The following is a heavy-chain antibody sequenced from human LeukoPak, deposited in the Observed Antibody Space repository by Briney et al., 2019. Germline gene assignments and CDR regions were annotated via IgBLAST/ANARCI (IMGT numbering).Heavy chain of an antibody. V-gene: IGHV3-23*01. CDR2: LSGSGDSA. J-gene: IGHJ6*02. CDR3: ARRSPKIAAADTYYYGMDV. D-gene: IGHD6-13*01. Sequence: GVSLRLSCAASGFTFSSYAMNWVRQAPGKGLEWVSSLSGSGDSAYYADSVKGRFTFSRDKSKNTLYLQMNSLRAEDTAVYYCARRSPKIAAADTYYYGMDVWGQGTTVTVSS. CDR1: GFTFSSYA.